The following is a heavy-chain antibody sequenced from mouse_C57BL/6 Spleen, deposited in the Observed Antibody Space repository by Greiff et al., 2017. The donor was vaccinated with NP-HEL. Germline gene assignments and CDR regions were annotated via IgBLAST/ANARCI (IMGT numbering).Heavy chain of an antibody. CDR3: ARATIIDY. D-gene: IGHD2-1*01. V-gene: IGHV5-17*01. CDR2: ISSGSGNI. Sequence: EVHLVESGGGLVKPGGSLKLSCAASGFAFSDYGMHWVRQAPEKGLEWVAYISSGSGNIYYADTVKGRSTIPRDNSKSTRFLQMTGLGSEDTAMYYYARATIIDYWGQGTTLTVSS. J-gene: IGHJ2*01. CDR1: GFAFSDYG.